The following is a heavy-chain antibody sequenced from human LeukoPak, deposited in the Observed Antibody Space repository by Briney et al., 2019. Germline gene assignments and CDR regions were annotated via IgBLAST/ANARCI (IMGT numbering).Heavy chain of an antibody. J-gene: IGHJ5*02. V-gene: IGHV3-23*01. CDR3: AKERGSGSYYDWFDP. CDR1: GFTFSSYA. D-gene: IGHD3-10*01. Sequence: GGSLRLSCAASGFTFSSYAVSWVRQAPGKGLEWVSAISGSGGSTYYADSVKGRFTISRDNSKNTLYLQMNSLRAEDTAVYYCAKERGSGSYYDWFDPWGQGTLVTVSS. CDR2: ISGSGGST.